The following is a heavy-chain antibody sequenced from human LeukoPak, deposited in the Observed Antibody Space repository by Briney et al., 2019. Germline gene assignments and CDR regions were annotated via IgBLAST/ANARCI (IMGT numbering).Heavy chain of an antibody. CDR1: GYAFSGNP. Sequence: ASVKVSCKASGYAFSGNPIHWVRQAPGQGLEWMGWINPNSGGTNYAQKFQGRVTMTRDTSISTAYMELSRLRSDDTAVYYCARGPHNSLDYWGQGTLVTVSS. V-gene: IGHV1-2*02. CDR2: INPNSGGT. CDR3: ARGPHNSLDY. J-gene: IGHJ4*02. D-gene: IGHD4-23*01.